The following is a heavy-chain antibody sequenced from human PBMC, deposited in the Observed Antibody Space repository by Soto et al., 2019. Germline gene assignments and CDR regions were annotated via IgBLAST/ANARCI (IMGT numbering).Heavy chain of an antibody. CDR2: TYYRSKWYD. D-gene: IGHD6-19*01. CDR3: ARELGRAVARLDY. J-gene: IGHJ4*02. V-gene: IGHV6-1*01. CDR1: GDSVSSNSAS. Sequence: QVQLQQSGPGLVKPSQTLSLTCAISGDSVSSNSASWNWIRQSPSRGLEWLGRTYYRSKWYDDYAPALRSRITINPDTSKNQFSLLLKSVTPEDTGVYYCARELGRAVARLDYWGQGALVTVSS.